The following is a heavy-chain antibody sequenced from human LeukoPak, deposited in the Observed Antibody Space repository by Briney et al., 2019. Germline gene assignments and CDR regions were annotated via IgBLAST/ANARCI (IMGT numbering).Heavy chain of an antibody. CDR1: GGSISNYY. V-gene: IGHV4-59*01. CDR3: ARNMAY. Sequence: SETLSLTCTDSGGSISNYYWSWIRQPPGKGLEWIGYVYDSGSTNYNPSLKSRVTISLDTPKHQFSLRLTSVTAADTAVYYCARNMAYWSQGTLVTVSS. J-gene: IGHJ1*01. D-gene: IGHD5-24*01. CDR2: VYDSGST.